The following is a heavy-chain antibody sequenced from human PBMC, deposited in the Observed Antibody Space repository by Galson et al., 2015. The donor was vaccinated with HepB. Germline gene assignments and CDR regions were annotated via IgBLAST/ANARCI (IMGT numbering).Heavy chain of an antibody. J-gene: IGHJ4*02. CDR2: IYSGGST. D-gene: IGHD3-10*01. CDR1: GFTVSSNY. CDR3: ARVPQTNGWLED. Sequence: SLRLSCAASGFTVSSNYMSWVRQAPGKGLEWVSVIYSGGSTYYADSVKGRSTISRDNSKNTLYLQMNSLRAEDTAVYYCARVPQTNGWLEDWGQGTLVTVSS. V-gene: IGHV3-53*01.